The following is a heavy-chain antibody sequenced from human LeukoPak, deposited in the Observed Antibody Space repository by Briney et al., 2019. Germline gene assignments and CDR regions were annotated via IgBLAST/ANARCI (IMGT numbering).Heavy chain of an antibody. CDR1: GFPFSSYA. CDR3: AKKYTNIFWTPLDH. D-gene: IGHD2-2*02. CDR2: ISGDGATT. Sequence: GGSLRLSCAASGFPFSSYAMTWVRQAPGKGLEWVSSISGDGATTYHADSVKGRFTISRDNSKNMMFLQMNSLRAEDTAVYYCAKKYTNIFWTPLDHWGQGTVVTVSS. J-gene: IGHJ4*02. V-gene: IGHV3-23*01.